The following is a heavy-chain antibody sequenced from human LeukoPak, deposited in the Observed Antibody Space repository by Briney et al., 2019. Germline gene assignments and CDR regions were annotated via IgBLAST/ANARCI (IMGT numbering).Heavy chain of an antibody. CDR2: INPNNGGT. Sequence: ASVKVSCKASGYTFTGYYMHWVRQAPGQGLEWMGWINPNNGGTNYAQKFQGRVTMTRDTSISTAYMELSRLRSDDTAVYYCAKSLRPRSIYYFDYWGQGTLVTVSS. CDR1: GYTFTGYY. J-gene: IGHJ4*02. CDR3: AKSLRPRSIYYFDY. V-gene: IGHV1-2*02. D-gene: IGHD1-26*01.